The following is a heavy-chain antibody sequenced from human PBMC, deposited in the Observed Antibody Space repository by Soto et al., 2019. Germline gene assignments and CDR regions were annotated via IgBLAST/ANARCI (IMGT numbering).Heavy chain of an antibody. CDR1: GGSISSGGYS. CDR3: ARVPDR. D-gene: IGHD2-2*01. Sequence: SETLSLACAVSGGSISSGGYSWSWIRQPPGKGLEWIGYIYHSGSTYYNPSLKSRVTISVDRSKNQFSLKLSSVTAADTAVYYCARVPDRWGLGTLVTVSS. CDR2: IYHSGST. J-gene: IGHJ5*02. V-gene: IGHV4-30-2*01.